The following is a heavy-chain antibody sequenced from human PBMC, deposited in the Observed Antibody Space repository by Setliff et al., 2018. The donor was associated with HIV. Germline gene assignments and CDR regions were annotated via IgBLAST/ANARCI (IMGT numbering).Heavy chain of an antibody. CDR1: GASISSYY. Sequence: SETLSLTCTVSGASISSYYWNWFRQPAGKGLESLGRIYTSGNMIYNPSLKSRVTMSADTSRNQFSLKLSSVTAADTAIYYCARTYSSNWYIDYWGQGTLVTVSS. CDR3: ARTYSSNWYIDY. J-gene: IGHJ4*02. D-gene: IGHD6-13*01. V-gene: IGHV4-4*07. CDR2: IYTSGNM.